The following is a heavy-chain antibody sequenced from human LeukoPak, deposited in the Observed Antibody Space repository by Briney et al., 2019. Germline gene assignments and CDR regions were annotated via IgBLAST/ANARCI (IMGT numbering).Heavy chain of an antibody. CDR1: GGSISSSSYY. CDR3: ARDSRGDYDYYDSSGYPGMDV. Sequence: SETLSLTCTVSGGSISSSSYYWGWIRQPPGKGLEWIGSIYYSGSTYYNPSLKSRVTISVDTSKNQFSLKLSSVTAADTVVYYCARDSRGDYDYYDSSGYPGMDVWGQGTTVTVPS. D-gene: IGHD3-22*01. V-gene: IGHV4-39*07. CDR2: IYYSGST. J-gene: IGHJ6*02.